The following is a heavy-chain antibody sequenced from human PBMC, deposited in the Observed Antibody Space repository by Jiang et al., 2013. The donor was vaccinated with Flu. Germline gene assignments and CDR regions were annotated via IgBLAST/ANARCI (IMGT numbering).Heavy chain of an antibody. J-gene: IGHJ4*02. CDR3: VRDQSDVRFCSECYFDY. D-gene: IGHD3-10*02. CDR1: GASISRYY. V-gene: IGHV4-4*07. Sequence: LLKPSETLSLTCTVSGASISRYYWSWIRQPAGEGLEWIGRIYPSGSTNYNPSLKSRVTMSVGTSKNQFSLKLNSVTAADTAVYYCVRDQSDVRFCSECYFDYWGQGILVTVSS. CDR2: IYPSGST.